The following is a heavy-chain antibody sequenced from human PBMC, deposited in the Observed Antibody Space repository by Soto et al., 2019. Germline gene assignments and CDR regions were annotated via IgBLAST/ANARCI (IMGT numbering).Heavy chain of an antibody. CDR3: ARARGYSYGGFDY. CDR2: INPNSGGT. Sequence: QVQLVQSGAEVKKPGASVKVSCKASGYTFTGYYMHWVRQAPGQGLEWMGWINPNSGGTNYAQKFQGRVTITADESTSTAYMELSSLRSEDTAVYYCARARGYSYGGFDYWGQGTLVTVSS. CDR1: GYTFTGYY. V-gene: IGHV1-2*02. J-gene: IGHJ4*02. D-gene: IGHD5-18*01.